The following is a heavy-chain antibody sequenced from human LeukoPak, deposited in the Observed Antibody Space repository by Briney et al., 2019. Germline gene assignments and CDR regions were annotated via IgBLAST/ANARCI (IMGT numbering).Heavy chain of an antibody. CDR3: ARGRYYFDY. CDR2: IYHSGST. J-gene: IGHJ4*02. CDR1: GYSISSGYY. D-gene: IGHD3-10*01. Sequence: SETLSLTCTVSGYSISSGYYWGWIRQPPGKGLEWIGSIYHSGSTYYNPSLKSRVTISVDTSKNQFSLKLSSVTAADTAVYYCARGRYYFDYWGQGTLVTVSS. V-gene: IGHV4-38-2*02.